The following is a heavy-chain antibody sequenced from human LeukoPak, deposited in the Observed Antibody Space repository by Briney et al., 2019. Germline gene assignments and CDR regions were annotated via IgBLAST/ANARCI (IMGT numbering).Heavy chain of an antibody. V-gene: IGHV3-30*01. CDR3: ARAEFYFDSSGYYPFDS. J-gene: IGHJ4*02. D-gene: IGHD3-22*01. CDR2: ISYDGSKK. Sequence: PGGSLRLSCAASGFTFSSYAAHWVRQAPGKGLEWVAAISYDGSKKYYADSVKGRFTTSRDNSKNTLDLQVNSPRVEDTAMYYCARAEFYFDSSGYYPFDSWGQGTLVTVSS. CDR1: GFTFSSYA.